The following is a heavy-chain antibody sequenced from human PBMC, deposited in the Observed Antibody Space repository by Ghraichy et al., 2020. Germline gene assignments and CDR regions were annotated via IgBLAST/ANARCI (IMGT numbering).Heavy chain of an antibody. CDR1: GFTFTNYS. Sequence: GGSLRLSCAASGFTFTNYSMNWVRQAPGKGLEWVSSISRSSSFIYYADSVKGRFTISRDNAKNSLYLQMNTMRAEDTAVYFCTRDRPAVVRGLIITTSEDYYYYYGMDVWGQGTTVTVSS. CDR3: TRDRPAVVRGLIITTSEDYYYYYGMDV. J-gene: IGHJ6*02. D-gene: IGHD3-10*01. V-gene: IGHV3-21*01. CDR2: ISRSSSFI.